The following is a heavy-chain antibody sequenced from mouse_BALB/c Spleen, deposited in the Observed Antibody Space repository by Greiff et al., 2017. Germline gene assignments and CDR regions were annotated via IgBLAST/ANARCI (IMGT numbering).Heavy chain of an antibody. J-gene: IGHJ3*01. V-gene: IGHV7-3*02. D-gene: IGHD2-1*01. CDR1: GFTFTDYY. CDR2: IRNKANGYTT. CDR3: ARGGNYLWFAY. Sequence: EVKLMESGGGLVQPGGSLRLSCATSGFTFTDYYMSWVRQPPGKALEWLGFIRNKANGYTTEYSASVKGRFTISRDNSQSILYLQMNTLRAEDSATYYCARGGNYLWFAYWGQGTLVTVSA.